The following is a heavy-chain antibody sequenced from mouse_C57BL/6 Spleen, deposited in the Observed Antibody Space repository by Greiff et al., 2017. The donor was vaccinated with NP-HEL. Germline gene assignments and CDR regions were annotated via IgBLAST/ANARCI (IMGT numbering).Heavy chain of an antibody. CDR2: IYPGDGDT. CDR3: ARVWDGSSPAWFAY. V-gene: IGHV1-80*01. D-gene: IGHD1-1*01. CDR1: GYAFSSYW. J-gene: IGHJ3*01. Sequence: VQLQESGAELVKPGASVKISCKASGYAFSSYWMNWVKQRPGKGLEWIGQIYPGDGDTNYNGKFKGKATLTADKSSSTAYMQLSSLTSEDSAVYFCARVWDGSSPAWFAYWGQGTLVTVSA.